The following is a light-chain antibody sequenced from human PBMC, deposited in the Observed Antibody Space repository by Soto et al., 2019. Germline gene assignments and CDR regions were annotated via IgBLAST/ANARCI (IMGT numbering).Light chain of an antibody. CDR3: QSYDNTLSGLV. Sequence: QFVLTQPPSVSGAPGQRVTISCTGSASNLGAKYAVHWYQHLPGTAPKLLIYDNIHRPSGVPDRFSGSKSDTSASLAITGLQAEDEADYYCQSYDNTLSGLVFGGGTKVTVL. CDR2: DNI. CDR1: ASNLGAKYA. J-gene: IGLJ3*02. V-gene: IGLV1-40*01.